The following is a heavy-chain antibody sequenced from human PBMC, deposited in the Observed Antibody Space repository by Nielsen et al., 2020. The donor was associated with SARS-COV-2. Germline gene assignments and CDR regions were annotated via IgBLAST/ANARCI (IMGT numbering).Heavy chain of an antibody. CDR3: AKFGWFGESSVDDAFDI. CDR2: ISWNSGSI. D-gene: IGHD3-10*01. Sequence: SLKISCAASGFTFDDYAMHWVRQAPGKGLEWVSGISWNSGSIGYADSVKGRFTISRDNAKNSLYLQMNCLRAEDTALYYCAKFGWFGESSVDDAFDIWGQGTMVTVSS. V-gene: IGHV3-9*01. J-gene: IGHJ3*02. CDR1: GFTFDDYA.